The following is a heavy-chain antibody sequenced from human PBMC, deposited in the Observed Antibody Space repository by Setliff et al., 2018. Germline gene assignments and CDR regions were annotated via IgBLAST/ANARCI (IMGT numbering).Heavy chain of an antibody. CDR3: ARSTVTQDFDS. CDR2: IFPGNSNT. CDR1: GYSFTNNW. V-gene: IGHV5-51*01. D-gene: IGHD4-17*01. Sequence: PGESLKISCQGSGYSFTNNWIAWVRQMPGKGLECMGIIFPGNSNTRYSPSFQGQVTISADKSISTTYLQWSSLKASDTGMYYCARSTVTQDFDSWGQGTLVTVSS. J-gene: IGHJ4*02.